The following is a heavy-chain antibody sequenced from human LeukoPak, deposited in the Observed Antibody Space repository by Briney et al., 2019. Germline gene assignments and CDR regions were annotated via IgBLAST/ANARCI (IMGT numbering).Heavy chain of an antibody. J-gene: IGHJ6*02. D-gene: IGHD2/OR15-2a*01. CDR1: GFTFTTNW. V-gene: IGHV3-7*01. CDR3: GRYLYAYGLDV. CDR2: INHEGTEK. Sequence: GGSLRLSCEASSGFTFTTNWMAWVRQAPGKGLEWVATINHEGTEKNYVDSVRGRFTVSRDNAKDSLSLQMNSLRAEDTAVYYCGRYLYAYGLDVWGLETTVTVSS.